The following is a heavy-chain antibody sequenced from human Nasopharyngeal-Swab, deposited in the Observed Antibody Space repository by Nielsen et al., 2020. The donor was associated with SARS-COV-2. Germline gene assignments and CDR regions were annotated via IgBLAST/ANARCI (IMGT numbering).Heavy chain of an antibody. CDR2: ISSSSSTI. CDR3: ARDSLRYFDWLALPTISNWYFDL. CDR1: GFTFSSYS. V-gene: IGHV3-48*01. J-gene: IGHJ2*01. Sequence: GESLKISCAASGFTFSSYSMNWVRQAPGKGLEWVSYISSSSSTIYYADSVKGRFTISRDNAKNSLYLQMNSLRAEDTAVYYCARDSLRYFDWLALPTISNWYFDLWGRGTLVTVSS. D-gene: IGHD3-9*01.